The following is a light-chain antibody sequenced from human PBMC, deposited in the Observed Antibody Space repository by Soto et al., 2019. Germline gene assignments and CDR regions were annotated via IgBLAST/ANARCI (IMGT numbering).Light chain of an antibody. CDR2: GAS. CDR1: QSVSSN. Sequence: EIVMTQSPATLSVSPGERATLSCRASQSVSSNLAWYQQNPGQAPRLLIYGASTRATGIPARFSGSGSGTEFTLTISSLQSEDFAVYYCQQYNNWPPLSTFGQGTKLEIK. CDR3: QQYNNWPPLST. J-gene: IGKJ2*01. V-gene: IGKV3-15*01.